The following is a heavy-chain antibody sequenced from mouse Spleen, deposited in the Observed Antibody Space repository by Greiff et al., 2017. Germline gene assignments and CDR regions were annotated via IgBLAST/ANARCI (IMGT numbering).Heavy chain of an antibody. D-gene: IGHD4-1*01. CDR2: ISDGGSYT. CDR3: AREGLTGLFAY. J-gene: IGHJ3*01. CDR1: GFTFSDYY. V-gene: IGHV5-4*02. Sequence: EVTLMESGGGLVKPGGSLKLSCAASGFTFSDYYMYWVRQTPEKRLEWVATISDGGSYTYYPDGVKGRFTISRDNAKNNLYLQMSSLKSEDTAMYYCAREGLTGLFAYWGQGTLVTVSA.